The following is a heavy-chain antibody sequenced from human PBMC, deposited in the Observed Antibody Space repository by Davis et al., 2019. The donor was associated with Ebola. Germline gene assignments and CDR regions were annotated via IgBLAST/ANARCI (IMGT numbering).Heavy chain of an antibody. CDR1: GGSSSGYY. J-gene: IGHJ6*02. V-gene: IGHV4-34*01. D-gene: IGHD1-26*01. CDR3: ARYSGSYPYYYYYGMDV. CDR2: INHSGST. Sequence: MPSETLSLTCAVYGGSSSGYYWTWIRQPPGKGLEWIGVINHSGSTNYNPSLKSRVTISVDKSKNQFSLKLSSVTAADTAVYYCARYSGSYPYYYYYGMDVWGQGTTVTVSS.